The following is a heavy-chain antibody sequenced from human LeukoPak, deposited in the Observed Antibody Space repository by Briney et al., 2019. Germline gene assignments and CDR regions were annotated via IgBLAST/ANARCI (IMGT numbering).Heavy chain of an antibody. D-gene: IGHD5-18*01. CDR3: ARGIRISYGFDY. Sequence: SQTLSLTCTVSGGSISSGGYYWSWIRQHPGKGLEWIGYIYYSGSTYYNPSLKSRVTISVDTSKNQFSLKLSSVTAADTAVYYCARGIRISYGFDYWGQGTLVTASS. V-gene: IGHV4-31*03. CDR1: GGSISSGGYY. J-gene: IGHJ4*02. CDR2: IYYSGST.